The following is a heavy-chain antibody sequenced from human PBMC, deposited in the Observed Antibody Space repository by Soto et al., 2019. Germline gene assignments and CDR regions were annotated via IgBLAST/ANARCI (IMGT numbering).Heavy chain of an antibody. V-gene: IGHV4-4*02. CDR3: ARGGDWQFDY. D-gene: IGHD2-21*02. CDR2: IHHSGRT. J-gene: IGHJ4*02. CDR1: VDSISSDKW. Sequence: QVQLQESGPGLVKPSGTLSITSAVSVDSISSDKWWSWVRQTPGKGLEWIGEIHHSGRTNYNPSLKRRVTILVEKSKNQVSLELSSMTAADTDVYYCARGGDWQFDYWGQGTLVTVSS.